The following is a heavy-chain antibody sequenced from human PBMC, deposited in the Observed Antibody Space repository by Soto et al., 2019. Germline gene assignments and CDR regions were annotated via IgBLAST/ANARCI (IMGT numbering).Heavy chain of an antibody. CDR1: GGSISGYY. V-gene: IGHV4-59*01. CDR2: IYYTGST. J-gene: IGHJ6*03. D-gene: IGHD1-26*01. Sequence: HSETLSLTCTVSGGSISGYYWSWLRQPPGKGLEWIGYIYYTGSTNYSPSLKNRVTISVDTSKNQFSLKLSSVTTADTAVYYSARDSYYAKTTYYYYMDVWGKGTTVTVSS. CDR3: ARDSYYAKTTYYYYMDV.